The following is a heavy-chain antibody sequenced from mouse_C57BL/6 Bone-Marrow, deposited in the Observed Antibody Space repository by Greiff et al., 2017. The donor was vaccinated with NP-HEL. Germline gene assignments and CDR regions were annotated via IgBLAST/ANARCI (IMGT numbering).Heavy chain of an antibody. CDR1: GFSFNTYA. Sequence: EVNLVESGGGLVQPKGSLKLSCAASGFSFNTYAMNWVRRAPGRGLEWVARIRSKSNNYATYYAVSVKDTFTISRYESESMLYLKMNNLKTEATAKYYCVGRGYWGQGTAVTVSA. J-gene: IGHJ4*01. CDR3: VGRGY. V-gene: IGHV10-1*01. CDR2: IRSKSNNYAT.